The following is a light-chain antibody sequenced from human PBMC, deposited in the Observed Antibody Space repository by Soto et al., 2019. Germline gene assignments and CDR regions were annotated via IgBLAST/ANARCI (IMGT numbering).Light chain of an antibody. Sequence: QPVLTQPASVSGSPGQSITISCTGTSSDIGAYNYVSWYQQHPGKAPKLIIYEVNNRPSGVSNRFSGSKSGNTASLTISGLQLEDEADYHCSSYTGGSTYWIFGGGTQLTVL. CDR2: EVN. J-gene: IGLJ3*02. CDR3: SSYTGGSTYWI. CDR1: SSDIGAYNY. V-gene: IGLV2-14*01.